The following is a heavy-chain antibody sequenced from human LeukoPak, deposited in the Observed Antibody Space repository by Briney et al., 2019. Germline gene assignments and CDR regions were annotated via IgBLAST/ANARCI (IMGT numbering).Heavy chain of an antibody. V-gene: IGHV1-2*02. CDR1: GYTFNVYY. CDR2: INPNPGDT. CDR3: ARDQAEDFINWFDP. J-gene: IGHJ5*02. D-gene: IGHD2/OR15-2a*01. Sequence: SVKVSCKASGYTFNVYYLHGVRQAPGQGVEWVGWINPNPGDTNYAQNFQGRVNMTRDTSISTAYMELSSLTSDDTAVYYCARDQAEDFINWFDPWGQGTLVTVSS.